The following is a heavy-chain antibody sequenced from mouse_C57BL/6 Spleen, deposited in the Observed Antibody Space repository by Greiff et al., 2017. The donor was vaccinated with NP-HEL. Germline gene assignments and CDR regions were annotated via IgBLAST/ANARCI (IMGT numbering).Heavy chain of an antibody. CDR3: ARLGCYDRGYFDY. CDR2: ISSGGSYT. J-gene: IGHJ2*01. CDR1: GFTFSSYG. Sequence: EVQLVESGGDLVKPGGSLKLSCAASGFTFSSYGMSWVRQTPDKRLEWVATISSGGSYTYYPDSVKGRFTISRDNAKNTLYLQMSSLKSEDTAMYYCARLGCYDRGYFDYWGQGTTLTVSS. D-gene: IGHD2-12*01. V-gene: IGHV5-6*01.